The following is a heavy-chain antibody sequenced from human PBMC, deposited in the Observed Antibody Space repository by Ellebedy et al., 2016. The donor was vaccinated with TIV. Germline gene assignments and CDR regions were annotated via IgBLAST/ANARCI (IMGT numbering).Heavy chain of an antibody. D-gene: IGHD3-22*01. CDR3: ARDDSSGPTALI. V-gene: IGHV3-21*01. J-gene: IGHJ4*02. Sequence: GGSLRLXCAASGFTFSSYSMNWVRQAPGKGLEWVSSISSSSSYIYYADSVKGRFTISRDNAKNSLYLQMNSLRAEDTAVYYCARDDSSGPTALIWGQGTLVTVSS. CDR1: GFTFSSYS. CDR2: ISSSSSYI.